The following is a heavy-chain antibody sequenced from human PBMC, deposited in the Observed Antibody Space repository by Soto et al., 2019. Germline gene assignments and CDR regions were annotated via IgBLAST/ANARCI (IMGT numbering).Heavy chain of an antibody. Sequence: ASVKVSCKASGYTFTSHAMHWVRQAPGQRLEWMGWINAGNGNTKYSQKFQGRVTITRDTSASTAYMELSSLRSEDTAVYYCAGTHDFWSGPNRFDYWGQGTLVTVSS. J-gene: IGHJ4*02. CDR1: GYTFTSHA. D-gene: IGHD3-3*01. CDR2: INAGNGNT. V-gene: IGHV1-3*01. CDR3: AGTHDFWSGPNRFDY.